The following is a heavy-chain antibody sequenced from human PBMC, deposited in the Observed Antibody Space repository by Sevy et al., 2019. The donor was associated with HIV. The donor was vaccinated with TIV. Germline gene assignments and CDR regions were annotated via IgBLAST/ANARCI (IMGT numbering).Heavy chain of an antibody. V-gene: IGHV1-69*13. Sequence: ASVKVSCKASGGTFSSYAISWVRQAPGQGLEWMGGIIPIFGTANYAQMFQGRVTITADESTSTAYMELSSLRSEDTAVYYCARGVVPAAILYYYYGMDVWGQGTTVTVSS. J-gene: IGHJ6*02. CDR2: IIPIFGTA. CDR1: GGTFSSYA. D-gene: IGHD2-2*01. CDR3: ARGVVPAAILYYYYGMDV.